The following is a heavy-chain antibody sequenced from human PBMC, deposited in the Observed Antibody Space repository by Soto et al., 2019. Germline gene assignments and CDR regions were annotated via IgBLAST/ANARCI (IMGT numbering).Heavy chain of an antibody. CDR1: GFTFSTYG. J-gene: IGHJ6*02. CDR2: IWYDGSNK. V-gene: IGHV3-33*01. Sequence: RLSCAASGFTFSTYGMQWVRQAPGKGLEWVALIWYDGSNKYYADSVKGRFTISRDNSKNTLYLQMNSLRAEDTAVYYCARERSQYLYYGIDVWGQGTTVTVSS. CDR3: ARERSQYLYYGIDV. D-gene: IGHD3-10*01.